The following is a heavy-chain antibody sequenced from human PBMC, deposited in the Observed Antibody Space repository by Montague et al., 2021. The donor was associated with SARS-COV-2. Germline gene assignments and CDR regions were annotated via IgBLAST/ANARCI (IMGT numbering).Heavy chain of an antibody. J-gene: IGHJ4*02. CDR2: ISHDGTIE. CDR1: GLAFGGHS. Sequence: SLRLSCAASGLAFGGHSVHWVRQAPGRGLVWLGDISHDGTIEDYVDSVKGRFAISRDNAENTVYLQMNSLRVEDTAAYYCARDAYKAAWYFDLWGRGTLVTVSS. CDR3: ARDAYKAAWYFDL. D-gene: IGHD3-16*01. V-gene: IGHV3-30*03.